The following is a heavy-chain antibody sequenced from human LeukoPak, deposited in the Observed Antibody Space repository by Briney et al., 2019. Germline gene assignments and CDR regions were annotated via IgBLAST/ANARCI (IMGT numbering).Heavy chain of an antibody. V-gene: IGHV4-59*08. Sequence: PSETLSLTCIVSGGSISNYYWSWLRQPPGKGLEWIAFIYYTGSTHYKSSLQSRVTISVDTSRNQFSLSLSSVTAADTAVYYCARHSGSFPNYFDYWGQGTLVTVSS. D-gene: IGHD1-26*01. J-gene: IGHJ4*02. CDR1: GGSISNYY. CDR2: IYYTGST. CDR3: ARHSGSFPNYFDY.